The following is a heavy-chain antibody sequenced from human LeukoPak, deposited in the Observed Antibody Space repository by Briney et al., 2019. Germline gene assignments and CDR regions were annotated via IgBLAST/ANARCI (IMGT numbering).Heavy chain of an antibody. Sequence: PSETLSLTCTVSGGSISSSSYYWGWIRQPPGKGLEWIGSIYYSGSTYYNPSLKSRVTISIDTSKNQFSLKLSSVTAADTALYYCARIYSGYHYFDYWGQGTLVTVSS. J-gene: IGHJ4*02. D-gene: IGHD5-12*01. CDR2: IYYSGST. CDR3: ARIYSGYHYFDY. V-gene: IGHV4-39*07. CDR1: GGSISSSSYY.